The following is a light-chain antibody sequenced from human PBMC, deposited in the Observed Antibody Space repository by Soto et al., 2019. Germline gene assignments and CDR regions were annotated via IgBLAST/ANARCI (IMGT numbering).Light chain of an antibody. CDR1: GSDVGGYKY. V-gene: IGLV2-14*03. CDR2: DVS. Sequence: QSVLTQPASVSGSPGQSITISCTGTGSDVGGYKYVSWYQQHPGKAPKLMIYDVSNRPSGVSNRFSGSKSGNTASLTISGLQAEDEADYYCSSPVSSSVIFGGGTKLTVL. J-gene: IGLJ2*01. CDR3: SSPVSSSVI.